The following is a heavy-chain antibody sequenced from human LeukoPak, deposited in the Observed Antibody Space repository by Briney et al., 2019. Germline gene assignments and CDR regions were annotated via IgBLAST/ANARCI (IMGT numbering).Heavy chain of an antibody. J-gene: IGHJ4*02. Sequence: GSLRLSCAASGFTFSRYAMSCVRQAPGMGLDCISAITGSGGTTYYAGSVRGRFTDLRDNSKSTLYLQMNSLRAEDTAVYYCAKEDCGVDCSTFDYWGQGTLVTVSS. CDR3: AKEDCGVDCSTFDY. CDR2: ITGSGGTT. CDR1: GFTFSRYA. D-gene: IGHD2-21*02. V-gene: IGHV3-23*01.